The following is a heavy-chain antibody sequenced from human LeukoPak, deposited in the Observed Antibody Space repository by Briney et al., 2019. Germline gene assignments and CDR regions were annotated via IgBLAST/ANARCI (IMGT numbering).Heavy chain of an antibody. Sequence: LETLSLTCAVYGGSFSGYYWSWIRQPPGKGLEWIGEINHGGSTNYNPSLKSRVTISVDTSKNQFSLKLSSVTAADTAVYYCARGTSDSSGYYYGAFDIWGQGTMVTVSS. CDR3: ARGTSDSSGYYYGAFDI. J-gene: IGHJ3*02. CDR2: INHGGST. CDR1: GGSFSGYY. V-gene: IGHV4-34*01. D-gene: IGHD3-22*01.